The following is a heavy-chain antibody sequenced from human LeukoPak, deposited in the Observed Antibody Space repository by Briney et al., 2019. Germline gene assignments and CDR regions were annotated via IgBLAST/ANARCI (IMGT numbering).Heavy chain of an antibody. CDR3: AGRQHIVAVTASRGSFDI. Sequence: PSETLSLTCTVSGGSISSFYWSRIRQHPGKGLEWIGYIHYSGKTKYNPSLKSRVTISVDRSKNQFSLKLSSLTAADTAVYYCAGRQHIVAVTASRGSFDIWGQGTMVTVSS. CDR1: GGSISSFY. CDR2: IHYSGKT. J-gene: IGHJ3*02. D-gene: IGHD2-21*02. V-gene: IGHV4-59*01.